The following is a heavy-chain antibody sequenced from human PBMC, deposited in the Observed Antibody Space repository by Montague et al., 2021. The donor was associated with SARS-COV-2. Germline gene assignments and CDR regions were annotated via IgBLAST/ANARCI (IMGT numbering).Heavy chain of an antibody. Sequence: SESLSLTCTVSGGSISSSSYFWGWIRQPPGKGLEWIGIIYYSGSTYYNPSLKSRVTISVDTSKNQFSLKLSSVTAADTAVYYCARAFIAAAGTTSFDYWGQGTLVTVSS. CDR3: ARAFIAAAGTTSFDY. J-gene: IGHJ4*02. CDR2: IYYSGST. CDR1: GGSISSSSYF. V-gene: IGHV4-39*01. D-gene: IGHD6-13*01.